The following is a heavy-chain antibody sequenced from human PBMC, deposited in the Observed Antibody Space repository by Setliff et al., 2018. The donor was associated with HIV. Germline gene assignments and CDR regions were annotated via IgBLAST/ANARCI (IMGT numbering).Heavy chain of an antibody. CDR3: AKHDFGEGSCFDP. V-gene: IGHV4-38-2*01. Sequence: PSETLSLTCGVSGYSISSDYCWGWIRQPPGKGLEWIGNMCHGGNNNYYNPSLKSRVTISVDTSKNQFSLKLRSMTAADTAVYYCAKHDFGEGSCFDPWGQGSLVTVSS. J-gene: IGHJ5*02. CDR2: MCHGGNNN. CDR1: GYSISSDYC. D-gene: IGHD3-16*01.